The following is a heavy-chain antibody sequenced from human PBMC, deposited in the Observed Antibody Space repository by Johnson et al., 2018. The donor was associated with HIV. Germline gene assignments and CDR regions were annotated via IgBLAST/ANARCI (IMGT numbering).Heavy chain of an antibody. Sequence: QEKLVESGGGVVQPGRSLRLSCAASGFTFSSYAMHWVRQAPGKGLEWVAVIYSGGSTYYADSVKGRFTISRDNSKNTLYLQLNSLRVEDTAIYYCARAQLLADDAFNNWGQGTMVTVSS. CDR3: ARAQLLADDAFNN. D-gene: IGHD6-6*01. J-gene: IGHJ3*02. CDR1: GFTFSSYA. CDR2: IYSGGST. V-gene: IGHV3-30*14.